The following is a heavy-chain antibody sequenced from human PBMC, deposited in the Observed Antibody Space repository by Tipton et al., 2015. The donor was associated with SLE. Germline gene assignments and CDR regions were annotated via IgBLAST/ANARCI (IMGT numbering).Heavy chain of an antibody. D-gene: IGHD1-26*01. Sequence: TLSLTCTVSGGSISSYYWSWVRQPPGKGLEWIGYIYYSGSTNYNPSPKSRVTISVDTSKNQFSLKLSSVTVADTAVYYCARVDELLFDYWGQGTLVTVSS. J-gene: IGHJ4*02. CDR3: ARVDELLFDY. CDR1: GGSISSYY. V-gene: IGHV4-59*01. CDR2: IYYSGST.